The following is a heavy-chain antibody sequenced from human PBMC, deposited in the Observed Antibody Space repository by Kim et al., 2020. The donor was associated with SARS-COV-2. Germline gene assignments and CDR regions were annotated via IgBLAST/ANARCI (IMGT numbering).Heavy chain of an antibody. Sequence: SRVTISVDTSENQFSLKLSSVTAADTAVYYCARRRDYYGSGMKLTNWFDPWGQGTLVTVSS. J-gene: IGHJ5*02. V-gene: IGHV4-39*01. D-gene: IGHD3-10*01. CDR3: ARRRDYYGSGMKLTNWFDP.